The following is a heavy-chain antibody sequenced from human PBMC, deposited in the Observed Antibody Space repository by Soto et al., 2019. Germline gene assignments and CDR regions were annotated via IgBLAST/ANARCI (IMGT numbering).Heavy chain of an antibody. CDR1: GGTFSSYA. CDR3: ARQDYYDSSGYYFFDY. CDR2: IIPIFGTA. J-gene: IGHJ4*02. D-gene: IGHD3-22*01. V-gene: IGHV1-69*13. Sequence: SVKVSCKASGGTFSSYAISWVRQAPGQGLEWMGGIIPIFGTANYAQKFQGRVTITADESTSTAYMELSSLRSEDTAVYYCARQDYYDSSGYYFFDYWGQGTLVTVSS.